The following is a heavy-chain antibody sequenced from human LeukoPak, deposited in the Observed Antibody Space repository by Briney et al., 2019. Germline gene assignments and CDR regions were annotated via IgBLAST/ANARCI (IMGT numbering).Heavy chain of an antibody. D-gene: IGHD6-6*01. J-gene: IGHJ6*02. CDR2: ISSSGSTI. Sequence: PGGSLRLSCAASGFTFSSYEMNWVRQAPGKGLEWVSYISSSGSTIYYADSVKGRFTISRDSAKNSLYLQMNSLGAEDTAIYYCAREEDSSMIRASHGMDVWGQGTTVTVS. CDR1: GFTFSSYE. V-gene: IGHV3-48*03. CDR3: AREEDSSMIRASHGMDV.